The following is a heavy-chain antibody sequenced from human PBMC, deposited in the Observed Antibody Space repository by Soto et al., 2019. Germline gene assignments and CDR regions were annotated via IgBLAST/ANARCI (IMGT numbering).Heavy chain of an antibody. CDR2: IXYSGSX. J-gene: IGHJ4*02. CDR3: ARLGSGYYSYFDY. V-gene: IGHV4-59*08. D-gene: IGHD3-22*01. Sequence: XXTLSLTCAVSCGSITSYYWSWIRQPPGKGLEWIGYIXYSGSXNYNTYIKSRXXISVDKSXXQFYMKLSSVTAAETAVYYCARLGSGYYSYFDYWGQGTLVTVSS. CDR1: CGSITSYY.